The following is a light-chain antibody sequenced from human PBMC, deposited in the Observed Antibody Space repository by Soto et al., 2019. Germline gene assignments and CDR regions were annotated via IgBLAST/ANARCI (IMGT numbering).Light chain of an antibody. Sequence: DIQLTQSPSTLSASVGDRVTITCRASQSISSWLAWYQQKPGKAPNLLIYKTSNLESGVPSRFSGSGSGTEFTLTISILQPDDFATYCYQYYNDYCWTFGQGTKVEIK. CDR1: QSISSW. V-gene: IGKV1-5*03. CDR2: KTS. CDR3: QYYNDYCWT. J-gene: IGKJ1*01.